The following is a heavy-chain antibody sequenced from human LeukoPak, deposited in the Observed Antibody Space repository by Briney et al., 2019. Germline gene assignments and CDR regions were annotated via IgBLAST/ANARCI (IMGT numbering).Heavy chain of an antibody. CDR1: GGSISSGGYY. CDR3: AREDSSSAEGFDW. D-gene: IGHD6-6*01. Sequence: SQTLSLTCTVSGGSISSGGYYWSWIRQPPGKGLEWIGYIYHSGSTYYNPSLKSRVTISVDRSKNQFSLKLSSVTAADTAVYYCAREDSSSAEGFDWWGQGTLVTVSS. V-gene: IGHV4-30-2*01. J-gene: IGHJ4*02. CDR2: IYHSGST.